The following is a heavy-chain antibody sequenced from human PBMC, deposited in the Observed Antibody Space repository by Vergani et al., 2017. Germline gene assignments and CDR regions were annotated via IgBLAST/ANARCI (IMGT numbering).Heavy chain of an antibody. CDR3: AVPQGTSAYYYGGFDY. J-gene: IGHJ4*02. V-gene: IGHV3-30-3*01. Sequence: VQLLESGGDLVQPGGSLRLSCAASGFTFSTYAIHWVRQAPGRGLEWVAVISYDGSNKYYTESVKGRFIISRDDSKNTLSLQMNSLTAEDTAIYYCAVPQGTSAYYYGGFDYWSQGILVTVSS. CDR2: ISYDGSNK. CDR1: GFTFSTYA. D-gene: IGHD3-22*01.